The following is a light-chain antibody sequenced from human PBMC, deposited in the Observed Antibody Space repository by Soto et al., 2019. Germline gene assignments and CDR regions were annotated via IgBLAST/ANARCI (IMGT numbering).Light chain of an antibody. Sequence: EIVLTQSPGTLSLSPGKRATLSCRASQSISSSYLAWYQQRPGQAPRLLIYGASSRATGIPDRFSGSGSGIEFTLTISRLEPEDFAVYYCQQYGSSSWTFGQWTKVEIK. CDR1: QSISSSY. V-gene: IGKV3-20*01. J-gene: IGKJ1*01. CDR3: QQYGSSSWT. CDR2: GAS.